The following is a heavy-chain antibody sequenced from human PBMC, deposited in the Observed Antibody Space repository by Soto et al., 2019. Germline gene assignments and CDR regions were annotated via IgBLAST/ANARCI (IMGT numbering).Heavy chain of an antibody. J-gene: IGHJ6*02. CDR2: ISYDGSNK. CDR3: ARGWCSSTSCYQGYYYYGMDV. D-gene: IGHD2-2*01. V-gene: IGHV3-30-3*01. Sequence: PGGSLRLSCAASGFTFSSYAMHWVRQAPGKGLEWVAVISYDGSNKYHADSVKGRFTISRDNSKNTLYLQMNSLRAEDTAVYYCARGWCSSTSCYQGYYYYGMDVWGQGTTVTVSS. CDR1: GFTFSSYA.